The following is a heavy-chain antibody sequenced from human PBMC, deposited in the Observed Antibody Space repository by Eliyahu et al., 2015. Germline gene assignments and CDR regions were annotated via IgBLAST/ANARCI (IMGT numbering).Heavy chain of an antibody. V-gene: IGHV3-21*01. D-gene: IGHD3-10*01. CDR1: GFTFSSYS. CDR3: ARDELYGSGSYYEGFDY. CDR2: ISSSSSYI. J-gene: IGHJ4*02. Sequence: EVQLVESGGGLVXPGGSLRLSCAASGFTFSSYSXNWVRQAPGKGLEWVSXISSSSSYIYYADXVKGRFTISRDNAKNSLYLQMNSLRAEDTAVYYCARDELYGSGSYYEGFDYWGQGTLVTVSS.